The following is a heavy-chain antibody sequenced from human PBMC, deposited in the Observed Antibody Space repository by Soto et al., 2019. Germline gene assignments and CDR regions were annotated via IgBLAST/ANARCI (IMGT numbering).Heavy chain of an antibody. CDR2: IYHSGST. D-gene: IGHD5-18*01. V-gene: IGHV4-4*02. CDR1: SGSISSSNW. Sequence: ASETLSLTCAVSSGSISSSNWWSWVRQPPGKGLEWIGEIYHSGSTNYNPSLKSRVTISVDKSKNQFSLKLSSVTAADTAVYYFARDSLYSYWFGYYMDVWGKGTKVTVSS. J-gene: IGHJ6*03. CDR3: ARDSLYSYWFGYYMDV.